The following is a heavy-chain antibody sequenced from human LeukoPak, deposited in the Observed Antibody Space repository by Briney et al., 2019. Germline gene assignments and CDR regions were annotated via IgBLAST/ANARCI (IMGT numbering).Heavy chain of an antibody. J-gene: IGHJ5*02. V-gene: IGHV4-59*13. CDR2: IYYSGST. CDR1: GGSISSYY. D-gene: IGHD2-2*01. Sequence: SETLSLTCTVSGGSISSYYWSWIRHPPGKGLEWIGYIYYSGSTNFNPSLKSRVTISVDTSKNQFSLKLSSVTATDTAVYYCARRYCSSTSCYVTEGAWFDPWGQGTLVTVSS. CDR3: ARRYCSSTSCYVTEGAWFDP.